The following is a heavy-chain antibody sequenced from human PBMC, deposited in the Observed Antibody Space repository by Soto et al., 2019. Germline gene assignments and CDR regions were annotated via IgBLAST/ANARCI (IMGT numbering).Heavy chain of an antibody. J-gene: IGHJ5*02. D-gene: IGHD3-9*01. CDR3: ARYFTREGWFDP. CDR2: IYYSGST. V-gene: IGHV4-59*01. CDR1: GGSISSYY. Sequence: SETLSLTCTVSGGSISSYYWSWIRQPPGKGLEWIGYIYYSGSTNYNPSLKSRVTISVDTSKNQFSLKLSSVTAADTAVYYCARYFTREGWFDPWGQGTLVTVSS.